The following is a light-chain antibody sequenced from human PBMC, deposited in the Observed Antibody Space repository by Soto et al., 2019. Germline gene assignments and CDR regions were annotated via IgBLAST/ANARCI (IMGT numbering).Light chain of an antibody. J-gene: IGKJ1*01. CDR3: QQYNSYSGT. CDR2: DAS. Sequence: DIQMTQSPSTLSASVGDRVTITCRASQSISSWLAWYQQKPGKAPKLLIYDASSLKSGVPSRFSGSGSGTEFTLTISSLQPDDFATYYCQQYNSYSGTFGQGTKVDI. CDR1: QSISSW. V-gene: IGKV1-5*01.